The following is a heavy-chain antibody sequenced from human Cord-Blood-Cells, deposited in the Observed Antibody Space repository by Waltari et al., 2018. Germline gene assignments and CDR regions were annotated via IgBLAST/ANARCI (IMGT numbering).Heavy chain of an antibody. CDR3: ARDGQAAAGSFDY. D-gene: IGHD6-13*01. CDR1: VTTYTSYG. V-gene: IGHV1-18*01. Sequence: QVQLVQSAAAVTNPQASVKVSCIDSVTTYTSYGICWLREAPGQWLEWMGWISAYNGNTNYAQKLQGRVTMTTDTSTSTAYMELRSLRSDDTAVYYCARDGQAAAGSFDYWGQGTLVTVSS. CDR2: ISAYNGNT. J-gene: IGHJ4*02.